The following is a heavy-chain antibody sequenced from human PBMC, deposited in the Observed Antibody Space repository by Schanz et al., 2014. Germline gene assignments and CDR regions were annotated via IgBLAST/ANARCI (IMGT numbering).Heavy chain of an antibody. CDR1: GGSISGYY. CDR3: ARDVGGCSSSTSCYAFEI. CDR2: TYYTGST. V-gene: IGHV4-59*12. J-gene: IGHJ3*02. D-gene: IGHD2-2*01. Sequence: QVQLQESGPGLVKPSETLSLTCSVSGGSISGYYWSWIRQPPGKGLEWIGLTYYTGSTNYNPSLKSRGTITVATSKTQFSLRLSSVTAADTAVYYCARDVGGCSSSTSCYAFEIWGQGTMVTVSS.